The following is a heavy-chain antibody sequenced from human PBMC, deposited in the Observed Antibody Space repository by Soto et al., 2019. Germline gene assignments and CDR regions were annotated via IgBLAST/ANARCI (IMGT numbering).Heavy chain of an antibody. Sequence: GGSLRLSCAASGFTFSSYEMNWVRQAPGKGLEWVSYMSSSGSTIYYADSVKGRFTISRDNAKNSLYLQMNSLRAEDTAVYYCARGTAVAPWRYFQHWGQGTLVTVSS. CDR2: MSSSGSTI. CDR1: GFTFSSYE. CDR3: ARGTAVAPWRYFQH. J-gene: IGHJ1*01. D-gene: IGHD6-19*01. V-gene: IGHV3-48*03.